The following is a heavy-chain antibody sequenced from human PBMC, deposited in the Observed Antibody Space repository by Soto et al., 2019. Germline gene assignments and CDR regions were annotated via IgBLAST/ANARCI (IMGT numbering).Heavy chain of an antibody. CDR1: GYTFTGYA. D-gene: IGHD3-22*01. CDR2: INPIIGTA. V-gene: IGHV1-69*13. CDR3: ARDLPYYYDSSGYYYSHDAFDI. J-gene: IGHJ3*02. Sequence: SVKVSCKASGYTFTGYAMHWVRQAPGQRLEWMRWINPIIGTAKYAQKFQGRVTIAADESTSTAYMELSSLRSEDTAVYYCARDLPYYYDSSGYYYSHDAFDIWGQGTMVTVSS.